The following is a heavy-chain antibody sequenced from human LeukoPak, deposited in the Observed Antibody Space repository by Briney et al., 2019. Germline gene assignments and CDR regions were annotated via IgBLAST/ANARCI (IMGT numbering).Heavy chain of an antibody. CDR3: AKGGYDYVWGSYDY. CDR2: ISGSGGST. D-gene: IGHD3-16*01. CDR1: GGSISSGSYY. V-gene: IGHV3-23*01. J-gene: IGHJ4*02. Sequence: ETLSLTCTVSGGSISSGSYYWSWVRQAPGKGLEWVSAISGSGGSTYYADSVKGRFTISRDNSKNTLYLQMNSLRAEDTAVYYCAKGGYDYVWGSYDYWGQGTLVTVSS.